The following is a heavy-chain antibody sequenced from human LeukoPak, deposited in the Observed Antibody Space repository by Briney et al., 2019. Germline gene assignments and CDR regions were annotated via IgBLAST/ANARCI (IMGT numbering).Heavy chain of an antibody. D-gene: IGHD6-13*01. CDR2: MNPNSGNT. CDR1: GYTFTSYD. CDR3: ARDGIAAAGMVQLGY. V-gene: IGHV1-8*01. J-gene: IGHJ4*02. Sequence: ASVKVSCKASGYTFTSYDINWVRQATGQGLEWMGWMNPNSGNTGYAQKFQGRVTITADKSTSTAYMELSSLRSEDTAVYYCARDGIAAAGMVQLGYWGQGTLVTVSS.